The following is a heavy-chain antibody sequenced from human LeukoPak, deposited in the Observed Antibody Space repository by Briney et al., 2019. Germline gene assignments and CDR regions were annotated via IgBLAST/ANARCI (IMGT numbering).Heavy chain of an antibody. CDR3: ARDRYFDSSYGMDA. J-gene: IGHJ6*04. V-gene: IGHV3-33*01. CDR1: GFTFSNYG. Sequence: PGGSLRLSCAASGFTFSNYGMHWVRQAPGKGLEWVALIGYDGSNKYYPDSLKGRFTISRDNSKNTLYLQMNSLRAEDTAVYYCARDRYFDSSYGMDAWGKGTTVTVSS. CDR2: IGYDGSNK. D-gene: IGHD3-9*01.